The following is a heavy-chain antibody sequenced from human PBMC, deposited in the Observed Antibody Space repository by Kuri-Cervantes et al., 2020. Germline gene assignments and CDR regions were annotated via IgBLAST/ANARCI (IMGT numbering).Heavy chain of an antibody. D-gene: IGHD1-26*01. J-gene: IGHJ4*02. CDR2: IHHSGST. Sequence: ESLKISCAVYGGSFSGYYWSWIRQPPGKGLEWIGEIHHSGSTYYNPSLKSRVTMSVDTSKNQFSLKLSSVTAADTAVYYCARHLSKWENHFDYWGQGTLVTVSS. CDR3: ARHLSKWENHFDY. V-gene: IGHV4-34*01. CDR1: GGSFSGYY.